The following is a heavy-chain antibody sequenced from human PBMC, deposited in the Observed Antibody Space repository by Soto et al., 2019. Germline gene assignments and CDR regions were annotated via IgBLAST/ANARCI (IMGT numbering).Heavy chain of an antibody. Sequence: EVQLVESGGGLVQPGGSLRLSCAASGFTFSSYWMSWVRQAPGKGLEWVANIKQDGSEKYYVDSVKGRFTISRDNAKNSLYLPMNSLRAEDTAVYYCARDDYDFWSGYHQIDYWGQGTLVTVSS. CDR1: GFTFSSYW. V-gene: IGHV3-7*01. CDR3: ARDDYDFWSGYHQIDY. D-gene: IGHD3-3*01. J-gene: IGHJ4*02. CDR2: IKQDGSEK.